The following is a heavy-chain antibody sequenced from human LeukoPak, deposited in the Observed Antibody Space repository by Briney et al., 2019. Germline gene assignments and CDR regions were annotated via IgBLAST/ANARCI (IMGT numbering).Heavy chain of an antibody. CDR1: GFSFNDYS. CDR3: AREWENTMIVVVTYGMDV. D-gene: IGHD3-22*01. V-gene: IGHV3-48*01. CDR2: ISSSGSLI. J-gene: IGHJ6*02. Sequence: GGSLRLSCAASGFSFNDYSMNWVRQAPGKGLEWVSYISSSGSLIYYADSVKGRFTISRDKDNNSLYLQMNSLRAGDTAVYYCAREWENTMIVVVTYGMDVWGQGTTVAVSS.